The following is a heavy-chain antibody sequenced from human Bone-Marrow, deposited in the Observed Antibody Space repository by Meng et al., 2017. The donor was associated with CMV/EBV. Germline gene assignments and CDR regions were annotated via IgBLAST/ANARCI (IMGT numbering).Heavy chain of an antibody. V-gene: IGHV1-69*05. CDR1: GGTFSSYA. J-gene: IGHJ6*02. D-gene: IGHD2-2*01. CDR2: IIPIFGTA. CDR3: ARDEIVVVPRYYYYGMDV. Sequence: SVKVSCKASGGTFSSYAISWVRQAPGQGLEWMGGIIPIFGTANYAQKFQGRVTITTDESTSTAYMGLSSLRSEDTAVYYCARDEIVVVPRYYYYGMDVWGQGTTVTVSS.